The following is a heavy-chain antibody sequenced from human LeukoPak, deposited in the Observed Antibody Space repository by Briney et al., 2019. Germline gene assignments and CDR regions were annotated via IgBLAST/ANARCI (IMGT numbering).Heavy chain of an antibody. J-gene: IGHJ4*02. V-gene: IGHV4-61*02. Sequence: PSQTLSLTCTVSGGSISSGSYYWSWIRQPAGKGLEWIGRIYTSGSTNYNPSLKSRVTISVDTSKNQFSLKLSSVTAADTAVYYCARDYYGSGSYSYYFDYRGQGTLVTVSS. CDR2: IYTSGST. CDR3: ARDYYGSGSYSYYFDY. D-gene: IGHD3-10*01. CDR1: GGSISSGSYY.